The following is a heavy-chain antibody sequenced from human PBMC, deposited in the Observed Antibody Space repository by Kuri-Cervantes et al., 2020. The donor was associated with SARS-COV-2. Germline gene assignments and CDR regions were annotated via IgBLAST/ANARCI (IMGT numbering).Heavy chain of an antibody. J-gene: IGHJ5*02. CDR3: ARSTNFDCSGGRCVRGWFDP. Sequence: ASVKVSCKASGYTFTNFYMHWVRQAPGQGLEWMGIINPSGGTTSYAQKFQGRVTMSRDTSTSTFYMELSSLRSEDTAVYYCARSTNFDCSGGRCVRGWFDPWGQGTLVTVSS. D-gene: IGHD2-15*01. CDR1: GYTFTNFY. CDR2: INPSGGTT. V-gene: IGHV1-46*01.